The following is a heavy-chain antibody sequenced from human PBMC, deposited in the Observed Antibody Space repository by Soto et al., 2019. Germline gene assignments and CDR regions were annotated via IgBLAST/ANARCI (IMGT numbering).Heavy chain of an antibody. CDR1: GFTFSSYA. CDR3: VKDRSYRASHFDY. CDR2: ISINGGST. D-gene: IGHD3-10*01. V-gene: IGHV3-64D*08. Sequence: PGGSLSLSCSASGFTFSSYAMHWVRQAPGKGLEYVSAISINGGSTYYADSVKGRFTISRDNSKNSLYLQMSSLRTEDTAVYYCVKDRSYRASHFDYWGQGTLVTVSS. J-gene: IGHJ4*02.